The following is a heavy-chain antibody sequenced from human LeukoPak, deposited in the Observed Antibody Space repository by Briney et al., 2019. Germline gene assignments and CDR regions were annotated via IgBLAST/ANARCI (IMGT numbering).Heavy chain of an antibody. CDR2: ISSSSYI. CDR3: ARDRAVRGVFDY. D-gene: IGHD3-10*01. V-gene: IGHV3-21*01. J-gene: IGHJ4*02. CDR1: GFTFSSYS. Sequence: GGSLRLSCAASGFTFSSYSMNWVRQAPGKGLEWVSSISSSSYIYYADSVKGRFTISRDNAKNSLYLQMNSLRAEDTAVYYCARDRAVRGVFDYWGQGTLVTVSS.